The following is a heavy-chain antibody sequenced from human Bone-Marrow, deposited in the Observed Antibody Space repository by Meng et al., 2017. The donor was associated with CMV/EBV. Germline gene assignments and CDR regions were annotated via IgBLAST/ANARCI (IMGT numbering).Heavy chain of an antibody. J-gene: IGHJ4*02. CDR3: ARQTPSLGATPHLDY. CDR1: GYTFTSYY. V-gene: IGHV1-46*01. D-gene: IGHD1-26*01. CDR2: INPSGGST. Sequence: ASVKVSCKASGYTFTSYYMHWVRQAPGQGLEWMGIINPSGGSTSYAQKFQGRVTMTRDTSTSTVYMELSRLRSDDTAVYYCARQTPSLGATPHLDYWGQGTLVTVSS.